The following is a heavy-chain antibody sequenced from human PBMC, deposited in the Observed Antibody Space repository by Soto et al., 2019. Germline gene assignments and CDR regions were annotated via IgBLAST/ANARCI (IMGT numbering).Heavy chain of an antibody. CDR2: ISYDGRYK. Sequence: QEQLVESGGGVIQPGRSLRLSCAASGFTFSTYGMHWVRQAPGKGLEWVGLISYDGRYKYYPDSVKGRFTISRDNSKNTLYLEMNSLRSEDTAVYYCAKDPTYDSSGYYFYYGPDVWGQGTTVTVTS. D-gene: IGHD3-22*01. J-gene: IGHJ6*02. CDR3: AKDPTYDSSGYYFYYGPDV. CDR1: GFTFSTYG. V-gene: IGHV3-30*18.